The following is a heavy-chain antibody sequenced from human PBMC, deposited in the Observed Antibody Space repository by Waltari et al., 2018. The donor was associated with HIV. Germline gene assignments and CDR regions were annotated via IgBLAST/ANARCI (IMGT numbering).Heavy chain of an antibody. J-gene: IGHJ4*01. Sequence: QVYLEQSGPGLVQPSQTIRLTCVLSGDSVSSDSATWNWIRQSPSRGLEWLGRTYHKSKWSTDFAEFVRGRIDTTADTDNNHYSLYLSSVTSEDTAVYFCARDSFGLDFWGQGTQVIVSS. D-gene: IGHD3-3*01. CDR1: GDSVSSDSAT. CDR2: TYHKSKWST. CDR3: ARDSFGLDF. V-gene: IGHV6-1*01.